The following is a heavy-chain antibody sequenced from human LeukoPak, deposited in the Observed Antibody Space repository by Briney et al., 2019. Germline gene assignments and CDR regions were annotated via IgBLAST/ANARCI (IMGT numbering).Heavy chain of an antibody. V-gene: IGHV1-8*01. CDR1: GYTFTSYD. CDR2: MNPNSGNT. J-gene: IGHJ3*02. Sequence: GASVKVSCKASGYTFTSYDINWVRQATGQGLEWMGWMNPNSGNTDYAQKFQGRVTMTRNTSISTAYMELSSLRSEDTAVYYCAVYDSSGYYYANDAFDIWGQGTMVTVSS. D-gene: IGHD3-22*01. CDR3: AVYDSSGYYYANDAFDI.